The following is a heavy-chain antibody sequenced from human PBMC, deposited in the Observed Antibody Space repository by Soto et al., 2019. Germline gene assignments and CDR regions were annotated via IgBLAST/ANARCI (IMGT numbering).Heavy chain of an antibody. CDR3: ARDCTYCGGDTGREAFDI. D-gene: IGHD2-21*01. CDR2: MNAGNGNT. CDR1: GYTFNICA. J-gene: IGHJ3*02. Sequence: ASVKVSCKASGYTFNICAIHCVRQAPGQRPEWMGWMNAGNGNTEYSPKFHGRVTMTRDRYARAAYMELSGLTSEDTAVYYCARDCTYCGGDTGREAFDIWGQGTMVTVSS. V-gene: IGHV1-3*01.